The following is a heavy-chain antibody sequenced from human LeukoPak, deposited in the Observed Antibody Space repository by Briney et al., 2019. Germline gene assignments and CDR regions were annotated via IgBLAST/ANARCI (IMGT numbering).Heavy chain of an antibody. J-gene: IGHJ4*02. V-gene: IGHV4-34*01. CDR3: ARAARWELLHGYFDY. Sequence: SETLSLTCAVYGGSFSGYYWSWIRQPPGKGLEWIGEINHGSTNYNPSLKSRVTISVDTSKNQFSLKLSSVTAADTAVYYCARAARWELLHGYFDYWGQGTLVTVSS. D-gene: IGHD1-26*01. CDR2: INHGST. CDR1: GGSFSGYY.